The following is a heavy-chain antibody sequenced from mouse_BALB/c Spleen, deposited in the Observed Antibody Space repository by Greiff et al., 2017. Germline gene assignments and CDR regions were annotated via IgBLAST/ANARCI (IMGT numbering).Heavy chain of an antibody. CDR2: IYPYNGGT. CDR1: GYTFTDYN. V-gene: IGHV1S29*02. CDR3: ARSRGYDAMDY. Sequence: VQLQQSGPELVKPGASVKISCKASGYTFTDYNMHWVKQSHGKSLEWIGYIYPYNGGTGYNQKFKSKATLTVDNSSSTAYMELRSLTSEDSAVYYCARSRGYDAMDYWGQGTSVTVSS. J-gene: IGHJ4*01.